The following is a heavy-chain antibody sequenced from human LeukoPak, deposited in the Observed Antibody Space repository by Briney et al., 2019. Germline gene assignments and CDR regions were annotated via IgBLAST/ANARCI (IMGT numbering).Heavy chain of an antibody. CDR3: ARDTLDYYGSGSYYNF. CDR1: GGSISSYY. V-gene: IGHV4-4*07. J-gene: IGHJ4*02. Sequence: SETLSLTCTVSGGSISSYYWGWLRQPAGKGLEWIGRIYTSGSTNYNPSLKSRVTMSVDTSKNQFSLKLSSVTAADTAVYYCARDTLDYYGSGSYYNFWGQGTLVTVSS. CDR2: IYTSGST. D-gene: IGHD3-10*01.